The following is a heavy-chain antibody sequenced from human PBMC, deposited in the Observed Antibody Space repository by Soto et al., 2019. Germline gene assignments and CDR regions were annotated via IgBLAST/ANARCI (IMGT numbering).Heavy chain of an antibody. CDR3: ARDKEGDCTNGVCSASYYYYGMDV. V-gene: IGHV1-18*01. CDR2: ISAYNGNT. Sequence: ASVKVSCKASGGTFTSYGISWVRQAPGQGLEWMGWISAYNGNTNYAQKLQGRVTMTTDTSTSTAYMELMSLRSDDTAVYYCARDKEGDCTNGVCSASYYYYGMDVWGQGTTVTVSS. J-gene: IGHJ6*02. CDR1: GGTFTSYG. D-gene: IGHD2-8*01.